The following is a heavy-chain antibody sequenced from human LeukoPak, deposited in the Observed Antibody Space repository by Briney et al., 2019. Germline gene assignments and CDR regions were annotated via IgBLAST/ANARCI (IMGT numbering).Heavy chain of an antibody. CDR3: AKTHCSSTSCYYYYYMDV. CDR1: TFTFSSYT. V-gene: IGHV3-30*04. D-gene: IGHD2-2*01. J-gene: IGHJ6*03. Sequence: GGSLSLSCAASTFTFSSYTMHWVRQAPGKGLAWVAVISYDGRNKYYADSVKGRFTISRDNSKSMLYLQMNSLRAEDTAVYYCAKTHCSSTSCYYYYYMDVWGKGTTVTVSS. CDR2: ISYDGRNK.